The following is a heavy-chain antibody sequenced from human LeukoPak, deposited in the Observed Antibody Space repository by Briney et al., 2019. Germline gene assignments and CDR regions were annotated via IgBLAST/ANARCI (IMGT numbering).Heavy chain of an antibody. CDR3: ARVGDRYYDILTGSPGYFDY. V-gene: IGHV4-38-2*02. D-gene: IGHD3-9*01. Sequence: SETLSLTCTVSGYSISSGYYWGWIRQPPGKGLEWIGSIYHSGSTYYNPSLKSRVTISVDTSKNQFSLKLSSVTAADTAVYYCARVGDRYYDILTGSPGYFDYWGQGTLVTVSS. CDR1: GYSISSGYY. CDR2: IYHSGST. J-gene: IGHJ4*02.